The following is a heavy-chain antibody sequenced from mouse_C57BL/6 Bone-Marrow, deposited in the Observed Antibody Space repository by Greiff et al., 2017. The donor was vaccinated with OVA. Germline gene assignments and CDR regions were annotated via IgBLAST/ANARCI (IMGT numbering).Heavy chain of an antibody. D-gene: IGHD1-1*01. V-gene: IGHV14-2*01. CDR3: ASPYYYGSSPYYAMDY. CDR1: GFNIKDYY. Sequence: EVKLQQSGAELVKPGASVKLSCTASGFNIKDYYMHWVKQRTEQGLEWIGRIDPEDGETKYAPKFQGKATITADTSSNTAYLQLSSLTSEDTAVYYCASPYYYGSSPYYAMDYWGQGTSVTVSS. J-gene: IGHJ4*01. CDR2: IDPEDGET.